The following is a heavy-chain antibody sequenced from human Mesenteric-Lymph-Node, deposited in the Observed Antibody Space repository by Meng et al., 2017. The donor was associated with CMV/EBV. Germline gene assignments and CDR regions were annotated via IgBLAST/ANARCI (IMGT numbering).Heavy chain of an antibody. J-gene: IGHJ4*02. Sequence: SETLSLTCTVSGGSINSSSFYWGWIRQPPGKGLEWIGYIYYSGTTNYNPSLKSRVTISVDTYKHQFSLKLSSVTAADTAVYYCARKWESFWDYWGQGTLVTVSS. V-gene: IGHV4-61*05. CDR3: ARKWESFWDY. CDR1: GGSINSSSFY. D-gene: IGHD1-26*01. CDR2: IYYSGTT.